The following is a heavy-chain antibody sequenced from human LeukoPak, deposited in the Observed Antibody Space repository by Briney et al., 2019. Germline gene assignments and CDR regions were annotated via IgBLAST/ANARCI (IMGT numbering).Heavy chain of an antibody. CDR3: AKWELLNFNFDY. CDR1: GGSFSGYY. CDR2: INHSGST. D-gene: IGHD1-26*01. V-gene: IGHV4-34*01. J-gene: IGHJ4*02. Sequence: SETLSLTCAVYGGSFSGYYWSWIRQPPGKGLEWIGEINHSGSTNYNPSLKSRVTISVDTSKNQFSLKLSSVTAADTAVYYCAKWELLNFNFDYWGQGTLVTVSS.